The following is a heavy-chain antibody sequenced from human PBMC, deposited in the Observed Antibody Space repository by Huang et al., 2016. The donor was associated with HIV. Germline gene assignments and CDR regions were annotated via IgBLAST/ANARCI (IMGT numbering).Heavy chain of an antibody. CDR3: ARQVDGFRSHFDF. V-gene: IGHV5-51*01. CDR1: GYGFGSYW. CDR2: VYPRDSET. Sequence: EVLLVQSGAELKEPGESLKISCKASGYGFGSYWIGLVRQKPGKGLEWMGVVYPRDSETKSGPSFDGQVTISADKSTRTAYLQWESLKAPETAIYFCARQVDGFRSHFDFWGQGTLVSVSS. J-gene: IGHJ4*02. D-gene: IGHD5-18*01.